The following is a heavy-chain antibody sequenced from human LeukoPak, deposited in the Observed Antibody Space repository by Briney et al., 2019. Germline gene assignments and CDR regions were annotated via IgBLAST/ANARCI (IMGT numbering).Heavy chain of an antibody. J-gene: IGHJ4*02. Sequence: ASVKVSCKASGGTFSSYAISWVRQAPGQGLEWMGGIIPIFGTANYAQKFQGRVTITADESTSTAYMELSSLRSEDTAVYYCARDGLRVAAAAYFDYWGQGTLVTVSS. D-gene: IGHD6-13*01. CDR1: GGTFSSYA. CDR2: IIPIFGTA. CDR3: ARDGLRVAAAAYFDY. V-gene: IGHV1-69*13.